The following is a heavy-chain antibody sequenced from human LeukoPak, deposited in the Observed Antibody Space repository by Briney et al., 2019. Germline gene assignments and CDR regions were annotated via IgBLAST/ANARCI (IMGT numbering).Heavy chain of an antibody. J-gene: IGHJ4*02. CDR2: IYHSGSS. V-gene: IGHV4-34*01. CDR1: GGSFSDYY. Sequence: SGTLSLTCAVYGGSFSDYYWSWIRQSPGKGLEWIGEIYHSGSSKKKPSLRNRVTLSVDTYQNQFSLKLRNLSAADAAVYFCATQQHLALIFDFWSEGTLVTVPS. D-gene: IGHD1/OR15-1a*01. CDR3: ATQQHLALIFDF.